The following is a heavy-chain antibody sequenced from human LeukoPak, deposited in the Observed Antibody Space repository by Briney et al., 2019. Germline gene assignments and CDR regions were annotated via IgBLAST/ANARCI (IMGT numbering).Heavy chain of an antibody. V-gene: IGHV4-34*01. J-gene: IGHJ4*02. CDR3: ARGGFNYYDSSGYDY. CDR1: GGSFSGYY. CDR2: INHSGST. Sequence: SETLSLTCAVYGGSFSGYYWSWIRQPPGKGLEWIGEINHSGSTNYNPSPKSRVTISVDTSKNQFSLKLSSVTAADTAVYYCARGGFNYYDSSGYDYWAREPWSPSPQ. D-gene: IGHD3-22*01.